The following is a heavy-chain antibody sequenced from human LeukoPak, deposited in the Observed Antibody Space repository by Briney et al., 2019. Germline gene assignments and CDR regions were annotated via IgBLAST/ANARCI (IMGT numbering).Heavy chain of an antibody. CDR3: ARGDGYSYSFDS. V-gene: IGHV3-53*01. CDR2: IFSGGST. D-gene: IGHD5-24*01. Sequence: GGSLRLSCAASGFTVSSNYMSWVRQAPGKGLEWVSVIFSGGSTYYADSVRGRFTISRDNPKNTLYLQMNSLRGEDAAVYFCARGDGYSYSFDSWGQGTLVTVSS. CDR1: GFTVSSNY. J-gene: IGHJ4*02.